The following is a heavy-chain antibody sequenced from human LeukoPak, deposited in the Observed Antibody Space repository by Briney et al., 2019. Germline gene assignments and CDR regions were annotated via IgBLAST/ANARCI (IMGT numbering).Heavy chain of an antibody. CDR1: GGSISSGDYY. V-gene: IGHV4-31*03. CDR3: ARVPPLGDTLTGPDAFDI. CDR2: IYYSGST. J-gene: IGHJ3*02. D-gene: IGHD3-9*01. Sequence: SQTLSLTCTVSGGSISSGDYYWSWIRQHPGKGLERIGYIYYSGSTYYNPSLKSRVTISVDTSKNQFSLKLSSVTAADTAVYYCARVPPLGDTLTGPDAFDIWGQGTMVTVSS.